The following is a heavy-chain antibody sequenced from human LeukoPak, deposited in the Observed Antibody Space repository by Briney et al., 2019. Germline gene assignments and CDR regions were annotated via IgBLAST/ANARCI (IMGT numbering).Heavy chain of an antibody. D-gene: IGHD3-3*01. CDR1: GFTFRSYA. CDR3: AKSPKYDFWSGTRDYYFDY. J-gene: IGHJ4*02. Sequence: PGGSLRLSCAASGFTFRSYAMSWVGQAQGKGLEWVSGISGSGGIPYYADSVTRRLTISRDNSSNTLYLQINTLIAVDTPVYYCAKSPKYDFWSGTRDYYFDYWVQGTLVTVPS. V-gene: IGHV3-23*01. CDR2: ISGSGGIP.